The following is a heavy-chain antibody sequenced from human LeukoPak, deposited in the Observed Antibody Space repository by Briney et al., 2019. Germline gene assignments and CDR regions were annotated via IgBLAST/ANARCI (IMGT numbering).Heavy chain of an antibody. Sequence: GGSLRLSCAASGFTFRNYWMHWVRHAPGKGLVWVSRINIDGSTRYADSVEGRFTISRDNAKNTLYLQMNSLRAEDTAVYYCARAGGSGWFDPWGQGTLVTASS. CDR3: ARAGGSGWFDP. CDR1: GFTFRNYW. V-gene: IGHV3-74*01. CDR2: INIDGST. J-gene: IGHJ5*02. D-gene: IGHD3-10*01.